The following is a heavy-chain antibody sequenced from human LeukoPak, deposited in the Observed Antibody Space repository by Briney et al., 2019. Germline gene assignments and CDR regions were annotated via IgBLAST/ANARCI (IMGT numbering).Heavy chain of an antibody. CDR3: ARVGGYDFFFDY. Sequence: PSETLSLTCTVSGYSISSGYYWGWIRPPPGKGLEWIGSIYHSGNTYYNPSLKSRIIISVDTSKNQFSLKLRSVTAADTAVYYCARVGGYDFFFDYWGQGTLVTVSS. J-gene: IGHJ4*02. V-gene: IGHV4-38-2*02. CDR1: GYSISSGYY. D-gene: IGHD5-12*01. CDR2: IYHSGNT.